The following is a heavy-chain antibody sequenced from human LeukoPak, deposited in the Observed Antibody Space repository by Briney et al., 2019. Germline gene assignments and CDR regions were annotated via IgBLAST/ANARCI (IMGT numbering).Heavy chain of an antibody. CDR2: ISGSGDTT. J-gene: IGHJ6*02. CDR1: RFTFSTYA. D-gene: IGHD2/OR15-2a*01. V-gene: IGHV3-23*01. CDR3: AKDVKGYYYYYGMDV. Sequence: GGSLRLSCTASRFTFSTYAMSWVRQAPGKGLEWVSSISGSGDTTYYTGSVKGRFTISRDNSKNALYLQMNSLRAEDTALYYCAKDVKGYYYYYGMDVWGQGTTVTVSS.